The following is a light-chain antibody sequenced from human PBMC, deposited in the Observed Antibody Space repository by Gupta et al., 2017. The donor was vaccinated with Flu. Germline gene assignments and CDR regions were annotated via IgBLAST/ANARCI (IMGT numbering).Light chain of an antibody. Sequence: QSVLTQPPSVSAAPGQKVTIPCSGTSSNVGNHYVSWYQQFPGTAPKLVIYEDSRRPSGIPDRFSGSKSGTSATLGITGLQTGDEADYYCGTWDSSLRSGVFGTGTKVAVL. CDR1: SSNVGNHY. CDR2: EDS. V-gene: IGLV1-51*02. CDR3: GTWDSSLRSGV. J-gene: IGLJ1*01.